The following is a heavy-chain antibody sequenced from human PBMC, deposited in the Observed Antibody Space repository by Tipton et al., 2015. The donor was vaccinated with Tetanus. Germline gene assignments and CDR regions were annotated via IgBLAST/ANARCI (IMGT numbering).Heavy chain of an antibody. D-gene: IGHD6-6*01. V-gene: IGHV5-51*01. Sequence: QLVQSGAEVKKPGESLKISCKGSGYSFTSYSIGWVRQMSGKGLEWMGIIYPGASDAIYSSYFQGQVTISADNSIRTAYVQWSSLKASDTAMYYCARHPSQDAFDIWGQGAMVTVSS. CDR2: IYPGASDA. J-gene: IGHJ3*02. CDR1: GYSFTSYS. CDR3: ARHPSQDAFDI.